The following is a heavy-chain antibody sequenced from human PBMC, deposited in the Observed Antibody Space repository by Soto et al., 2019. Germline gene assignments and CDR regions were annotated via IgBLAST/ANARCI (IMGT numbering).Heavy chain of an antibody. D-gene: IGHD6-13*01. V-gene: IGHV5-51*01. CDR2: IYPGDSDT. CDR1: GYSFTSYW. CDR3: ARHLGGTIIGIAAAGTPQGRYGMDV. J-gene: IGHJ6*02. Sequence: PGESLKISCKGSGYSFTSYWIGWVRQMPGKGLEWMGIIYPGDSDTRYSPSFQGQVTISADKSISTAYLQWSSLKASDTAMYYCARHLGGTIIGIAAAGTPQGRYGMDVWGQGTTVTVSS.